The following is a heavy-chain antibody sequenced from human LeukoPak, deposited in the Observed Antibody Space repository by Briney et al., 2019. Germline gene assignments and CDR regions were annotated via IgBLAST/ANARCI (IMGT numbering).Heavy chain of an antibody. CDR2: IYYSGST. V-gene: IGHV4-59*01. Sequence: PSETLSLTCTVSGGSISSYYWSWIRQPPGKGLEWIGYIYYSGSTNYNPSLKSRVTISVDTSKNQFSLKLSTVTAADTAVYYCARGLHYDFWSGYSASHLFDYWGQGTLVTVSS. CDR3: ARGLHYDFWSGYSASHLFDY. D-gene: IGHD3-3*01. J-gene: IGHJ4*02. CDR1: GGSISSYY.